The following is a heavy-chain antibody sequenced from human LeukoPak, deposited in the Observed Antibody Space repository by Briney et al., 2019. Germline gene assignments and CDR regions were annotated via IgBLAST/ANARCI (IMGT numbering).Heavy chain of an antibody. CDR2: ISYDGSTK. CDR3: ARDDYGFDP. CDR1: GFTLSNYG. Sequence: PGRSLRLSCAASGFTLSNYGVHWVRQAPGKGLEWVAFISYDGSTKYNVDSVEGRFTISRDNSKNTLHLQMNNLRAEDTALCYCARDDYGFDPWGQGTLVTVSS. V-gene: IGHV3-30*04. D-gene: IGHD4-17*01. J-gene: IGHJ5*02.